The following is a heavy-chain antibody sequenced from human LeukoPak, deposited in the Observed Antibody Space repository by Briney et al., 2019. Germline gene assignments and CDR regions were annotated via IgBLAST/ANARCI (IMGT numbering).Heavy chain of an antibody. CDR1: GFTFSQYA. D-gene: IGHD3-9*01. V-gene: IGHV3-23*01. J-gene: IGHJ4*02. Sequence: GGSLRFSCEASGFTFSQYAMSWVRQAPGKGLEWVSAIGGRGISTYYTASVKGRFTISRDNPKNTLHLQMNSLRAEDTAVYYCAKDLQGYDILTGLEVFDSWGQGTLVTVSS. CDR2: IGGRGIST. CDR3: AKDLQGYDILTGLEVFDS.